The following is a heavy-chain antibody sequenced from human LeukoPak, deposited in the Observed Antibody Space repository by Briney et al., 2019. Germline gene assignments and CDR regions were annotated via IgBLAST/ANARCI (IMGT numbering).Heavy chain of an antibody. CDR3: ARPAYSGRSDGFDI. J-gene: IGHJ3*02. V-gene: IGHV5-51*01. CDR1: GSSFTNYW. CDR2: IYPGDSDT. Sequence: GESLQISCKASGSSFTNYWIGWGRQVPGKGLEWMGIIYPGDSDTRYSPSFQGQVTISADKSISTAYLQWSSLTASDTAMYYCARPAYSGRSDGFDIWGQGTMVTVSS. D-gene: IGHD1-26*01.